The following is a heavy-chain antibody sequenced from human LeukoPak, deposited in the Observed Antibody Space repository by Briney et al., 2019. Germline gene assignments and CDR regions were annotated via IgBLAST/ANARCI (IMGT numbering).Heavy chain of an antibody. CDR2: ISSSGSTI. CDR3: ARVAGSGWYWGY. J-gene: IGHJ4*02. V-gene: IGHV3-48*03. CDR1: GFTFSSYE. Sequence: GGSLRLSCAASGFTFSSYEMNWVRQAPGKGLEWVSYISSSGSTIYYADSVKGRFTISRDNAKNSLYLQMNSLRAEDTAVYYCARVAGSGWYWGYWGQGTLVTVSS. D-gene: IGHD6-19*01.